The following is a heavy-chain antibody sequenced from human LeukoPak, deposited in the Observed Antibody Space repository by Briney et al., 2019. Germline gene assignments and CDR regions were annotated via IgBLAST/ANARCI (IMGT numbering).Heavy chain of an antibody. J-gene: IGHJ5*02. CDR2: INPNGGDT. CDR1: GYTFTGYY. D-gene: IGHD4-17*01. V-gene: IGHV1-2*02. CDR3: ARPNGDYYNWFDP. Sequence: RASVKVSCKASGYTFTGYYIHWVRQAPGQGLEWMGWINPNGGDTNYAQKFQDRVTLTRDTSISTAYMEVTNLRSDDTAVYYCARPNGDYYNWFDPWGQGTLVTVSS.